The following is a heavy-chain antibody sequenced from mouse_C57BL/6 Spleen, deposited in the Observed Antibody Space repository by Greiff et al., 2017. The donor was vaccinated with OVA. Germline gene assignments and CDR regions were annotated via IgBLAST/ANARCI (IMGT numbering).Heavy chain of an antibody. CDR3: GRERTAQATGAIDY. Sequence: QVQLQQPGAELVRPGSSVKLSCKASGYTFTSYWMHWVKQRPIQGLEWIGNIDPSDSETHYNQKFKDKATLTVDKSSSTAYMQLSSLTSEDAAVYYWGRERTAQATGAIDYRGQGTSVTVFS. CDR1: GYTFTSYW. J-gene: IGHJ4*01. CDR2: IDPSDSET. D-gene: IGHD3-2*02. V-gene: IGHV1-52*01.